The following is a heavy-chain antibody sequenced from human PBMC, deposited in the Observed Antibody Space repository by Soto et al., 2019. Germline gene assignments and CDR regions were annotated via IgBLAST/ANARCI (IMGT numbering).Heavy chain of an antibody. CDR1: GFTFSSYS. D-gene: IGHD4-17*01. J-gene: IGHJ4*02. V-gene: IGHV3-21*01. CDR3: ARDMGDYDFDY. Sequence: EVQLVESGGGLVKPGGSLRLSCAASGFTFSSYSMNWVRQAPGKGLEWVSSISSSSSYIYYADSVKGRFTISRDNAKNSLYLEMNSLRAEDTAVYYCARDMGDYDFDYWGQGTLVTVSS. CDR2: ISSSSSYI.